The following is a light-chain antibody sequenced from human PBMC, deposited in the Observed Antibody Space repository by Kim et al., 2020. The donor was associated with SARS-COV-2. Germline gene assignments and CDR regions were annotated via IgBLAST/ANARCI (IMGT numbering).Light chain of an antibody. CDR3: QQYHNLPIT. V-gene: IGKV1-33*01. J-gene: IGKJ5*01. CDR2: DAS. Sequence: EIQMTQSPPSLPASIGDTVTTTCQASQDISNYLNWYQQKPGIAPRALIFDASNLETGVPSRFSGSGSGTNFTLRITSLQPEDIATYYCQQYHNLPITFGQGTRLEIK. CDR1: QDISNY.